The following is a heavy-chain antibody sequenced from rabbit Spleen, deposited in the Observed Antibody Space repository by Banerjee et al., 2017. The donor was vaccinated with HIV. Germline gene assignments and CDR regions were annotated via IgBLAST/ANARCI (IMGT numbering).Heavy chain of an antibody. J-gene: IGHJ4*01. Sequence: QSLEESGGDLVKPGASLTLTCTASGIDFSSYYYMCWVRQAPGKGLEWIACIYTGSSGSTHYASWAKGRFTISKTSSTTVTLQMTSLTAADTATYFCVRDQAGDVGYGPYYFNLWGPGTLVTVS. D-gene: IGHD6-1*01. CDR1: GIDFSSYYY. CDR3: VRDQAGDVGYGPYYFNL. V-gene: IGHV1S40*01. CDR2: IYTGSSGST.